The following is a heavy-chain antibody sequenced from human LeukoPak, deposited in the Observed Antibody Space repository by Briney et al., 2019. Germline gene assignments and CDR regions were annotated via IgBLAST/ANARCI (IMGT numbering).Heavy chain of an antibody. V-gene: IGHV1-18*01. CDR3: ARENAYCSSTSCYFSDY. J-gene: IGHJ4*02. CDR2: ISAYNGNT. Sequence: PRASVKVSCKASGYTFTSYGISWVRQAPGQGLEWMGWISAYNGNTNYAQKLQGRVTMTTDTSTSTAYMELRSLRSDDTAVYYCARENAYCSSTSCYFSDYWGQGTLVTVSS. CDR1: GYTFTSYG. D-gene: IGHD2-2*01.